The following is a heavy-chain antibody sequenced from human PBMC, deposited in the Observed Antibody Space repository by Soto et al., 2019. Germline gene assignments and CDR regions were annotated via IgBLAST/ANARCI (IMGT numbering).Heavy chain of an antibody. D-gene: IGHD2-2*01. CDR2: IYPGDSDT. J-gene: IGHJ4*02. CDR3: ARSSVVPAVATGY. CDR1: GYSFTSYW. Sequence: GESLKISCKGSGYSFTSYWIGWVRQMPGRGLEWMGIIYPGDSDTRYSPSFQGQVTISADKSISTAYLQWSSLKASDTAMYYCARSSVVPAVATGYWGQGTLVTVSS. V-gene: IGHV5-51*01.